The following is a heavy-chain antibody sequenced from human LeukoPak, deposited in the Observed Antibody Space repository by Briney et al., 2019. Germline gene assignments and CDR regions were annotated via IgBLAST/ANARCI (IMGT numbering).Heavy chain of an antibody. J-gene: IGHJ6*03. CDR1: GGSISSYY. CDR2: IYTSGST. CDR3: ARQLSSSWPPYYYYMDV. D-gene: IGHD6-13*01. V-gene: IGHV4-4*09. Sequence: PSETLSLTCTVSGGSISSYYWSWIRQPPGKGLEWIGYIYTSGSTSYNPSLKSRVTISVDTSKNQFSLKLSSVTAADTAVYYCARQLSSSWPPYYYYMDVWGKGTTVTVSS.